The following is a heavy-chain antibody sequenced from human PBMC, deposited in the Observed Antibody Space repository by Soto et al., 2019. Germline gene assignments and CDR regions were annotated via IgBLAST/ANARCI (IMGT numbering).Heavy chain of an antibody. CDR2: ISSSSSYI. CDR3: ARDLSGSGSQVSGFDY. J-gene: IGHJ4*02. V-gene: IGHV3-21*01. D-gene: IGHD3-10*01. CDR1: GFIFSTYT. Sequence: EVQLVESGGGLVKPGGSLRLSCAASGFIFSTYTMNWVRQAPGKGLEWVSSISSSSSYIYYADSVKGRFTISRDNAKNSLYLQMDSLRADDTAVYYCARDLSGSGSQVSGFDYWGQGTLVTVSS.